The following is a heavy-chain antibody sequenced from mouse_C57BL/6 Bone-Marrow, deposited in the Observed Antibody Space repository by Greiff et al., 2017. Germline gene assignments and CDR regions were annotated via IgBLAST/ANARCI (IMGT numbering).Heavy chain of an antibody. CDR1: GYTFTSYW. D-gene: IGHD4-1*01. CDR3: ARRWEYYAMDY. CDR2: IHTNSGST. Sequence: QVQLKQPGAELVKPGASVKLSCKASGYTFTSYWMHWVKQRPGQGLEWIGMIHTNSGSTNYNEKFKSKATLKVDKYSSTAYMQLSILTSEDSAVYYCARRWEYYAMDYWGQGTSVTGSS. V-gene: IGHV1-64*01. J-gene: IGHJ4*01.